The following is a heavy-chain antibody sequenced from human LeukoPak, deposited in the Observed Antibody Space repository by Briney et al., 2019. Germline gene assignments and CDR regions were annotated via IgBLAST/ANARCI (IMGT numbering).Heavy chain of an antibody. CDR1: GFTFSSYS. CDR3: TREVLLWFGELFSPVGWFDP. D-gene: IGHD3-10*01. V-gene: IGHV3-49*04. Sequence: GGSLRLSCAASGFTFSSYSMNWVRQAPGKGLEWVGFIRSKAYGGTTEYAASVKGRFTISRDDSKSIAYLQMNSLKTEDTAVYYCTREVLLWFGELFSPVGWFDPWGQGTLVTVSS. J-gene: IGHJ5*02. CDR2: IRSKAYGGTT.